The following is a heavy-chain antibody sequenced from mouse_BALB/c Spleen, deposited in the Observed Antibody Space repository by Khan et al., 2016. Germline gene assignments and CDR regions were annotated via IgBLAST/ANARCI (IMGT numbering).Heavy chain of an antibody. Sequence: VQLKESGPGLVKPSQSLSLTCTVTGYSITSDYAWNWIRQFPGNKLEWMGYISYTGSTRYNPSLKSRISFTRDTSKNQFFLQLNSVTTEDTVTYYCARSPTATRYFDVGGAGTTVTVSS. CDR2: ISYTGST. V-gene: IGHV3-2*02. CDR3: ARSPTATRYFDV. D-gene: IGHD1-2*01. CDR1: GYSITSDYA. J-gene: IGHJ1*01.